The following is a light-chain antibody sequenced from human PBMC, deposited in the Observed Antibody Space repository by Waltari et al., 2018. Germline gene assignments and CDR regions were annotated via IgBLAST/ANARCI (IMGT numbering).Light chain of an antibody. J-gene: IGLJ2*01. V-gene: IGLV2-18*02. CDR1: SGDAGAFDP. CDR3: GSHSSADTVV. CDR2: QVS. Sequence: QSALTQPPSVSGSPRQSVTLTCPRTSGDAGAFDPVPWYHQPPGSVPRLIIYQVSNRPAGVPHRFSGSKAGNTASLSITGLQDDDEGFYSCGSHSSADTVVFGEGTKVTVL.